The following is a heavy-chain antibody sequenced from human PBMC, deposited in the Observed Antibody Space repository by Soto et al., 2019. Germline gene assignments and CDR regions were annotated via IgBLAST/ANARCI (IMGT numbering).Heavy chain of an antibody. J-gene: IGHJ4*02. V-gene: IGHV1-58*02. CDR2: IVVGSGNT. CDR3: AIVTYNSSDY. D-gene: IGHD6-6*01. CDR1: GFTFTSSA. Sequence: SVKVSCKASGFTFTSSAMQWVRQARGQRLEWIGWIVVGSGNTNYAQKFQERVTITGDMSTSTAYMELSSLRSEDTAVCYCAIVTYNSSDYWGQGTLVTVSS.